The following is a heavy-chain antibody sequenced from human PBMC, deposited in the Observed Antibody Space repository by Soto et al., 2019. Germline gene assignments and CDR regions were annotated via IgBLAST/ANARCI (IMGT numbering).Heavy chain of an antibody. CDR1: GITIRNYP. CDR3: VKDDGGNPSTEPY. Sequence: EVQLQESGGGLVQPGGSLRLSCAASGITIRNYPMSWVRQAPGKGLDWVSGISGSGDRTYYADSAKGRFTISKDFSKNSLSLQLDSLRVEDTAVYFCVKDDGGNPSTEPYWGQGTLVTVSS. J-gene: IGHJ4*02. V-gene: IGHV3-23*01. D-gene: IGHD2-15*01. CDR2: ISGSGDRT.